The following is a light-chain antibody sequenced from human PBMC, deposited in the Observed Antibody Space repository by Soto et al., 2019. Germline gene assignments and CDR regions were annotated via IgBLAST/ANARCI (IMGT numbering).Light chain of an antibody. CDR1: QSVANF. CDR2: DAS. J-gene: IGKJ5*01. CDR3: QQRSSWPPIT. Sequence: ESVLTQSPGTLSLSPGETATLSCRASQSVANFLAWYQQKPGQAPRLLIYDASNRATGIPARFSGSGSGTDFTLTISSLEPEDFAVYYCQQRSSWPPITFGQGTRLEIK. V-gene: IGKV3-11*01.